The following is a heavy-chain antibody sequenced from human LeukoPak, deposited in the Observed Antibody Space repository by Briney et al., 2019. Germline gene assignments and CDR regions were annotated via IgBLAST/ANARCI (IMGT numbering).Heavy chain of an antibody. V-gene: IGHV4-39*01. CDR3: ARRTAAGHEDY. J-gene: IGHJ4*02. D-gene: IGHD6-25*01. CDR2: ISYSGTT. CDR1: DVPGSRTSYY. Sequence: SETLSLTCTVSDVPGSRTSYYWGWIRQPPGKGLEWIGAISYSGTTYYNPSLTSRVTISADTSKNQFSLRLSSMTAADTAVYYCARRTAAGHEDYWAQGTLVTVSS.